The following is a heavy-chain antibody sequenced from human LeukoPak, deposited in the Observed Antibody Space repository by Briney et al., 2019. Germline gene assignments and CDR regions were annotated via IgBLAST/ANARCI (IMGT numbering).Heavy chain of an antibody. CDR1: GYTLTELS. V-gene: IGHV1-24*01. CDR3: ATVYSYGPEVFDY. CDR2: FDPEDGET. D-gene: IGHD5-18*01. J-gene: IGHJ4*02. Sequence: ASVKVSCKVSGYTLTELSMHWVRQAPGKGLERMGGFDPEDGETIYAQKFQGRVTMTEDTSTDTAYMELSSLRSEDTAVYYCATVYSYGPEVFDYWGQGTLVTVSS.